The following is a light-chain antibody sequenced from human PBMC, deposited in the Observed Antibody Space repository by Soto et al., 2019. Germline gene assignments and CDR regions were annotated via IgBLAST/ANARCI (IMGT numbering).Light chain of an antibody. CDR2: GAS. J-gene: IGKJ1*01. Sequence: ELIMMQSAAILSMSPGEGATLSCRTSQSVSSDLAWYQRKPGQAPRLLFSGASARATGIPARFSGSGSGTEFTLTISSLQSEDFAVYYCQQYNSWPPTFGQGTKVDIK. CDR1: QSVSSD. V-gene: IGKV3-15*01. CDR3: QQYNSWPPT.